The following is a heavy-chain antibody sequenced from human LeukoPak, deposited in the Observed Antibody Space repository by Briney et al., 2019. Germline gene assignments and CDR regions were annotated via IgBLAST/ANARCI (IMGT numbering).Heavy chain of an antibody. CDR1: GGSISSSSYY. Sequence: SETLSLTCTVSGGSISSSSYYWGWIRQPPGQGLEWIGSIYYSGRTYYNPSLKSRVTISVDTSKNHFSLKLSSVTAADTAVYYCARHWYYDIFTGRRGAFDYWGQGTLVTVSS. V-gene: IGHV4-39*01. CDR2: IYYSGRT. J-gene: IGHJ4*02. D-gene: IGHD3-9*01. CDR3: ARHWYYDIFTGRRGAFDY.